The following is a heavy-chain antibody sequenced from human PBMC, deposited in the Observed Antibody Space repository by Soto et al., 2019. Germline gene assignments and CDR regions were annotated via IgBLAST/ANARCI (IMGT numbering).Heavy chain of an antibody. J-gene: IGHJ4*02. CDR3: ARSPYSYGFNL. CDR2: IFYSGSA. CDR1: GGSVSSDDHY. V-gene: IGHV4-30-4*01. Sequence: QVQLQKSGPGLVKPSQTLSLTCTVSGGSVSSDDHYWNWIRQPPRKGLEWIGYIFYSGSAFYNPSLQSRVTISVDTSNNQFSLKMKSVTAADTAVYYCARSPYSYGFNLWGQGTLVTVSS. D-gene: IGHD5-18*01.